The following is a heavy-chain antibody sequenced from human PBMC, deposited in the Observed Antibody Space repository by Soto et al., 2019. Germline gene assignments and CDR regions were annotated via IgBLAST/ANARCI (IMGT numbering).Heavy chain of an antibody. Sequence: EVQLLESGGGLVQPGGSLRLSCAASGFTFSRYAMSWVRQAPGKGLEWVSASSGSGGSTYYADSVKGRCTISRDNSKTTLDLQMNSLRAEDTAVYYCAKQDSSGWEDYYYYSMDVWGQGTTVTVSS. CDR2: SSGSGGST. V-gene: IGHV3-23*01. CDR1: GFTFSRYA. D-gene: IGHD6-19*01. J-gene: IGHJ6*02. CDR3: AKQDSSGWEDYYYYSMDV.